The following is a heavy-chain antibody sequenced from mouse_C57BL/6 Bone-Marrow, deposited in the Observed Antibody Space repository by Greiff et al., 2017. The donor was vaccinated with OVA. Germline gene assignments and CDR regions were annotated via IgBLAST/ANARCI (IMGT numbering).Heavy chain of an antibody. V-gene: IGHV2-2*01. CDR2: IWSGGST. J-gene: IGHJ1*03. CDR3: ARNKGNWDDWYFDV. Sequence: VQRVESGPGLVQPSQSLSITCTVSGFSLTSYGVHWVRQSPGKGLEWLGVIWSGGSTDYNAAFISRLSISKDNSKSQVFFKMNSLQADDTAIYYCARNKGNWDDWYFDVWGTGTTVTVSS. CDR1: GFSLTSYG. D-gene: IGHD4-1*01.